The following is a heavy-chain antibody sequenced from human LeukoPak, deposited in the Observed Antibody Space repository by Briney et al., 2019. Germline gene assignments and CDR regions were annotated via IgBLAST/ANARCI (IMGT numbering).Heavy chain of an antibody. CDR2: INSDGSST. CDR1: GFTFSSYW. V-gene: IGHV3-74*01. CDR3: ARDRYIYGYDGLDV. Sequence: GGSLRHSCAASGFTFSSYWMHWVRQAPGKGLVWVSRINSDGSSTNYADSVKGRFTISRDNAKNTVYLQMNSLRAEDTAVYYCARDRYIYGYDGLDVWGQGTTVTVSS. D-gene: IGHD5-18*01. J-gene: IGHJ6*02.